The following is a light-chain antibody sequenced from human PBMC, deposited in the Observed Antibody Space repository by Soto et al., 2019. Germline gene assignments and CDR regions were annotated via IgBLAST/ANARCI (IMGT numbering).Light chain of an antibody. Sequence: EIVLAQSPGTLSLSPGERATLSCRASQSVTNSFLAWYQQKPGQAPRLLIYGASRRATGIPDRFTGSGSGTDFTLTISRLEPEDFAVYYCQQYVSSTCAFGQGTKVEI. CDR3: QQYVSSTCA. V-gene: IGKV3-20*01. CDR1: QSVTNSF. J-gene: IGKJ1*01. CDR2: GAS.